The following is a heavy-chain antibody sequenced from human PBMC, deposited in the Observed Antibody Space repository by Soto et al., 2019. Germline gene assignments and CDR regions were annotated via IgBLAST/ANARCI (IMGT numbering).Heavy chain of an antibody. V-gene: IGHV3-30*18. CDR3: AKDLRYYNPTNWFDP. J-gene: IGHJ5*02. Sequence: QVQLVASGGGVVQPGRSLRLSCAASGFTFSSYGMHWVRQAPGKGLEWVAVISYDGSNKYYADSVKGRFTISRDNSKNTLYLQMNSLRAEDTAVYYCAKDLRYYNPTNWFDPWGQGTLVTVSS. CDR1: GFTFSSYG. D-gene: IGHD3-10*01. CDR2: ISYDGSNK.